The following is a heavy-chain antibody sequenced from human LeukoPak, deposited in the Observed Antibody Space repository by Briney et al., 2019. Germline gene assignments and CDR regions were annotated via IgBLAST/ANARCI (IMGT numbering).Heavy chain of an antibody. CDR3: ATRVGGCAFDI. J-gene: IGHJ3*02. V-gene: IGHV4-61*02. Sequence: SETLSLTCTVSHGSISSGGYHWSWFRQPAGKGLEWIGRIVSSGSTNSNPSLKSRVTISQDTSKNQFSLDLISVTAADTAVYYCATRVGGCAFDIWGQGTMVTVS. CDR1: HGSISSGGYH. D-gene: IGHD6-19*01. CDR2: IVSSGST.